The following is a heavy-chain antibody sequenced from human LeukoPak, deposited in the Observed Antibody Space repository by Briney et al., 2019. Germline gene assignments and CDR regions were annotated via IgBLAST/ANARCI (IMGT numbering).Heavy chain of an antibody. V-gene: IGHV4-59*02. CDR2: IYNSGSI. CDR3: ARATVAGAFDF. Sequence: SETLSLTCTVSGGSVPNFYWNWIRQSLGKRLEWIGYIYNSGSINYNPSLKSRAAISEDTSKNQFSLKLSSVTAADTAVYYCARATVAGAFDFWGQGTLVTVPS. D-gene: IGHD6-19*01. J-gene: IGHJ4*02. CDR1: GGSVPNFY.